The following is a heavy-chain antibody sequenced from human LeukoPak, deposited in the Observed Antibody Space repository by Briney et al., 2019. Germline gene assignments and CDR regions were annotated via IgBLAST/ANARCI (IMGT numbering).Heavy chain of an antibody. J-gene: IGHJ4*02. CDR2: ISGSGGST. D-gene: IGHD2-15*01. CDR1: GFTISSYA. Sequence: GGSLRLSCAASGFTISSYAMSWVRQAPGKGLEWVSAISGSGGSTYYADSVKGRFAISRDNSKNTLYLQMNSLRAEDTAVYYCAKTPSFRVAATHFDYWGQGTLVTVSS. CDR3: AKTPSFRVAATHFDY. V-gene: IGHV3-23*01.